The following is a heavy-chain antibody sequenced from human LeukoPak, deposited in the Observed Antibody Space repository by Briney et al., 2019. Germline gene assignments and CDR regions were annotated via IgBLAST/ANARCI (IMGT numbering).Heavy chain of an antibody. V-gene: IGHV3-30-3*01. D-gene: IGHD6-19*01. CDR1: GVTFSSYA. Sequence: GGSLRLSCAASGVTFSSYAMYWVRQAPGKGLDWVAVISYDGSNKYYADSVKGRFTISRDNSKNTLYLQMNSLRAEDTAKYFCATGYSAWSFGYWGQGTLVTVFS. J-gene: IGHJ4*02. CDR3: ATGYSAWSFGY. CDR2: ISYDGSNK.